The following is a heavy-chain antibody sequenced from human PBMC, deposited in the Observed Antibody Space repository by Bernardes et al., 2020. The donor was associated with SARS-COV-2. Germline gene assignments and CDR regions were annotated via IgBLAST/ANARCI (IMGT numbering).Heavy chain of an antibody. CDR2: IYPGDSDT. CDR1: GYSFTTHW. V-gene: IGHV5-51*01. D-gene: IGHD6-19*01. J-gene: IGHJ6*02. CDR3: ARPSVAGGYYFAMDV. Sequence: GESLKISCKGSGYSFTTHWIGWVRQTPGNGLEWMGIIYPGDSDTKYSPSFQGQVTISVDKSINTAYLQWSSLRASDTAMYYCARPSVAGGYYFAMDVWGQGTTVTVSS.